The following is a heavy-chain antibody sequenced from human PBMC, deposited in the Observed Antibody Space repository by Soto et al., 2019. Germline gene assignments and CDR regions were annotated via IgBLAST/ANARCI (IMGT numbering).Heavy chain of an antibody. D-gene: IGHD2-15*01. CDR3: ATDKGVGAASRGNDY. J-gene: IGHJ4*02. CDR2: MNPGSGGT. V-gene: IGHV1-2*02. Sequence: QVLLVQSGAEVKKPGASVKVSCAASGYMFTDYYIHWVRQAPGQGLEWMGWMNPGSGGTKYAEKFEGRVTMTRDTSISTAYMEMRRLRSDDTAVFYCATDKGVGAASRGNDYWGQGTLVTVSS. CDR1: GYMFTDYY.